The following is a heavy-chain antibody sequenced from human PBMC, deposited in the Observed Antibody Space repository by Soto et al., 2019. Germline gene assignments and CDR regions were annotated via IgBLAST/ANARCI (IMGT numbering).Heavy chain of an antibody. CDR2: FYDLDGT. CDR1: GLTVSGKKY. J-gene: IGHJ3*01. D-gene: IGHD4-4*01. CDR3: AAWHIQEHAYDV. V-gene: IGHV3-53*01. Sequence: GGSLRLSCAVSGLTVSGKKYVAWVRQAPGKGLEWVSGFYDLDGTYYADSLKGRFTTSGDSSRTIVYLQMNGLRPEDTAVCYCAAWHIQEHAYDVCGQGTTVTVSS.